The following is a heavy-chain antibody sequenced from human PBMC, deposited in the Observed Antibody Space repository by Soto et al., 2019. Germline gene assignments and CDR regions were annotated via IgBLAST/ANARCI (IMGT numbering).Heavy chain of an antibody. J-gene: IGHJ6*02. V-gene: IGHV5-51*01. Sequence: GESLKISCKGSGYSFTSYWIGWVRQMPGKGLEWMGIIYPGDSDTRYSPSFQGQVTISADKSISTAYLQWSSLKASDTAMYYCARLLPPFRSSSWYSSPYYYGMDVWGQGTRVTASS. CDR1: GYSFTSYW. D-gene: IGHD6-13*01. CDR3: ARLLPPFRSSSWYSSPYYYGMDV. CDR2: IYPGDSDT.